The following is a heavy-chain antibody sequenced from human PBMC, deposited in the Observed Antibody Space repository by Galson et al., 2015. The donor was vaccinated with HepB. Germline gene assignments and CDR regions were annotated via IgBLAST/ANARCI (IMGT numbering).Heavy chain of an antibody. CDR1: GFTFSSYG. D-gene: IGHD3-10*01. CDR3: AKILYGSGSYLFPFDY. V-gene: IGHV3-30*18. J-gene: IGHJ4*02. Sequence: SLRLSCAASGFTFSSYGMHWVRQAPGKGLEWVALISSDGSNKEYADSVKGRFTISRDNSKNTLYLQMNSLRAEDTAVYYCAKILYGSGSYLFPFDYWGQGTLVTVSS. CDR2: ISSDGSNK.